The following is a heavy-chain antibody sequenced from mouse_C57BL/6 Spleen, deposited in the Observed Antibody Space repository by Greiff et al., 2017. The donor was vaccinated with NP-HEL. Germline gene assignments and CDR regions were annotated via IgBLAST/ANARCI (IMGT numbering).Heavy chain of an antibody. J-gene: IGHJ4*01. V-gene: IGHV1-59*01. CDR2: IDPSDSYT. CDR1: GYTFTSYW. Sequence: QVQLQQPGAELVRPGTSVKLSCKASGYTFTSYWMHWVKQRPGQGLEWIGVIDPSDSYTNYNQKFKGKATLTVDTSSSTAYMQLSSLTSEDSAVYYCAIYYGNYDYAMDYWGQGTSVTVSS. CDR3: AIYYGNYDYAMDY. D-gene: IGHD2-1*01.